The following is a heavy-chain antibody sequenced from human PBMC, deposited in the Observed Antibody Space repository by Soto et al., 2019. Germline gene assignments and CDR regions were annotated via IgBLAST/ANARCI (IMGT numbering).Heavy chain of an antibody. J-gene: IGHJ5*02. V-gene: IGHV1-8*01. CDR1: GYTFTSYD. CDR3: ARERTRGFDP. CDR2: MNPNSGNT. Sequence: QVHLVQSGAEVRKPGASVKVSCKASGYTFTSYDINWVRQATGQGLEWMGWMNPNSGNTAYAQKCQGRVTMTRNTSISTAHMELSSLRSEDTAVYYCARERTRGFDPWGQGPLVTVSS.